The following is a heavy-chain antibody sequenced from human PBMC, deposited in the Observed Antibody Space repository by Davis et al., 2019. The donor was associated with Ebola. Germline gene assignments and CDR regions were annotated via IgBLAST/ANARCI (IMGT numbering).Heavy chain of an antibody. CDR3: AREGGRYYDSSGYVFDI. D-gene: IGHD3-22*01. Sequence: VSVKVSCKASGYRFTSYYMHWVRQAPGRGLEWMGIINPITGGTSYAQNFQVRVNMTRDTSTSTVYMELSSLRSEDTAVYYCAREGGRYYDSSGYVFDIWGQGTMVKVSS. V-gene: IGHV1-46*01. CDR1: GYRFTSYY. CDR2: INPITGGT. J-gene: IGHJ3*02.